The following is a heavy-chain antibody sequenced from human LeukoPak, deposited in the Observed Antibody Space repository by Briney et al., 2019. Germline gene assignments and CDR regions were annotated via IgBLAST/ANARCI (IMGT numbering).Heavy chain of an antibody. J-gene: IGHJ4*02. CDR3: ARDSCSGGSCYLDY. Sequence: GGSLRLSCAASGFTFSSYSINWVRQAPGKGLEWVSYISSSSSTIYYADSVKGRFTISRDNAKNSLYLQLNSLRAEDTAVYYCARDSCSGGSCYLDYWGQGTLVTVSS. D-gene: IGHD2-15*01. CDR2: ISSSSSTI. CDR1: GFTFSSYS. V-gene: IGHV3-48*01.